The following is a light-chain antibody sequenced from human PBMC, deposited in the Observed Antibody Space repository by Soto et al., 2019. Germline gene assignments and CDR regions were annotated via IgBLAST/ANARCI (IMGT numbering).Light chain of an antibody. V-gene: IGLV2-14*01. CDR3: QSYDSKLSGSV. CDR1: SSDVGGYDY. CDR2: DVS. J-gene: IGLJ1*01. Sequence: QSVLTQPASVSGSPGQSITISCTGTSSDVGGYDYVSWYQQHPGKAPKLMIYDVSNRPSGVSNRFSGSKSGNTASLTISGLQAEDEADYYCQSYDSKLSGSVFGTGTKVTVL.